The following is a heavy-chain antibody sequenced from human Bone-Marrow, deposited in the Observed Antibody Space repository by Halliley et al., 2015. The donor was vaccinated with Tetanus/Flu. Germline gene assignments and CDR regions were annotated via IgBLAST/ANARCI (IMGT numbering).Heavy chain of an antibody. Sequence: GFFYDRGSTDYSPSLKRRVSISVDASRNHFSLSLISVTAADTAVYYCARGAGDFWSGYYHFDNWGQGTLVTVSS. V-gene: IGHV4-31*02. D-gene: IGHD3-3*01. CDR2: FYDRGST. CDR3: ARGAGDFWSGYYHFDN. J-gene: IGHJ4*02.